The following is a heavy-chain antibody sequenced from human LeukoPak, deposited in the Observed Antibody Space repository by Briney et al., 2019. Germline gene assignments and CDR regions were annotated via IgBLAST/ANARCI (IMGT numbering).Heavy chain of an antibody. V-gene: IGHV3-30*03. D-gene: IGHD3-22*01. Sequence: GGSLRLSCAASGFTFSSYSMNWVRQAPGKGLEWVAVISFDGSNKYYADSVKGRFTISRGNSKNTLYLQMNSLRAEDTAVYYCARDRYYDRSGYYAFDYWGQGTLVTVSS. CDR3: ARDRYYDRSGYYAFDY. CDR2: ISFDGSNK. CDR1: GFTFSSYS. J-gene: IGHJ4*02.